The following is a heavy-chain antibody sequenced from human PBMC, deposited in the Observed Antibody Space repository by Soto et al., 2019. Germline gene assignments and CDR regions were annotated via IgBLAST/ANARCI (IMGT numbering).Heavy chain of an antibody. CDR2: IGTAGDT. Sequence: EVQLVESGGGLVQPGGSLRLSCAASGFTFSSYDMHWVRQATGKGLEWVSAIGTAGDTYYPGSVKGRFTISRENAKNSLYLHMNSLRAEDTAAYYCARVPSGVGTFDYWGQGTLVTVSS. V-gene: IGHV3-13*01. J-gene: IGHJ4*02. D-gene: IGHD2-8*01. CDR1: GFTFSSYD. CDR3: ARVPSGVGTFDY.